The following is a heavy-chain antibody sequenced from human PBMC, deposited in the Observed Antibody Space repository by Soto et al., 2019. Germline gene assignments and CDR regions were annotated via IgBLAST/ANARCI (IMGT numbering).Heavy chain of an antibody. J-gene: IGHJ4*02. Sequence: GGSLRLSCAASGCTFISYAMSWVRQAPGKGLEWVSAISGSGGSTYYADSVKGRFTISRDNSKNTLYLQMDSLRAEDTAVYYCARSPRLTPPQRSELDYWGQGTLVTVSS. V-gene: IGHV3-23*01. CDR3: ARSPRLTPPQRSELDY. D-gene: IGHD3-10*01. CDR1: GCTFISYA. CDR2: ISGSGGST.